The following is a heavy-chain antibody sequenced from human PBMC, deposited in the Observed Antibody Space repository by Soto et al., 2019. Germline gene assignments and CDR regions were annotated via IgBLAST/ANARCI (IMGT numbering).Heavy chain of an antibody. V-gene: IGHV4-59*08. D-gene: IGHD3-10*01. CDR1: GGSISSYY. CDR3: ARRYGLSAFDI. J-gene: IGHJ3*02. CDR2: IYYSGST. Sequence: QVQLQESGPGLVKPSETLSLTCTVSGGSISSYYWSWIRQPPGKGLEWIGDIYYSGSTNYNPSLKSRVTISVDTPKNQCSLKLSSVTAADTAVYYCARRYGLSAFDIWGQGTMVTVSS.